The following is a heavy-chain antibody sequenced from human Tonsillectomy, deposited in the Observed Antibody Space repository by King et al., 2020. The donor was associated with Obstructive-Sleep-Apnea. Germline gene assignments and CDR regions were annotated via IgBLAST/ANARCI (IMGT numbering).Heavy chain of an antibody. J-gene: IGHJ4*02. D-gene: IGHD6-13*01. Sequence: VQLVESGGGVVQPGRSLRLSCAASGFTFSSYGMHWVRQAPGKGLEGVAVIWYDGSNKYYADSVKGRFTISRDNSKNTLYLQMNSLRAEDTAVYYCAKDIAAAGIDYWGQGTLVTVSS. V-gene: IGHV3-33*06. CDR1: GFTFSSYG. CDR3: AKDIAAAGIDY. CDR2: IWYDGSNK.